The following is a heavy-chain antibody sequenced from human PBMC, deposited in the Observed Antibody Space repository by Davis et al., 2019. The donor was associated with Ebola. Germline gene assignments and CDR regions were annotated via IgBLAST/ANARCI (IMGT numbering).Heavy chain of an antibody. CDR1: GFTFSSYG. Sequence: PGGSLRLSCAASGFTFSSYGMHWVRQAPGKGLEWVSSISSSSSYIYYADSVKGRFTISRDNAKNSLYLQMNSLRAEDTAVYYCTTPGIAVAGDYWGQGTLVTVSS. D-gene: IGHD6-19*01. V-gene: IGHV3-21*04. J-gene: IGHJ4*02. CDR3: TTPGIAVAGDY. CDR2: ISSSSSYI.